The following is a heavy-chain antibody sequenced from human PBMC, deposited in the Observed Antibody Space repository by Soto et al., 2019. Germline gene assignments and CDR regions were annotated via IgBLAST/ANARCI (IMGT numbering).Heavy chain of an antibody. Sequence: QVQLVQSGAEVKKPGSSVKVSCKASGGTFSSYSINWVRQAPGQGLEWMGEIIPIFGTANYAQKFQGRVTITAHESTSTAYMELSSLRSEDTAVYYCARDGGRHSGGIDYWGQGNLVTVSS. CDR1: GGTFSSYS. V-gene: IGHV1-69*01. J-gene: IGHJ4*02. CDR3: ARDGGRHSGGIDY. D-gene: IGHD1-26*01. CDR2: IIPIFGTA.